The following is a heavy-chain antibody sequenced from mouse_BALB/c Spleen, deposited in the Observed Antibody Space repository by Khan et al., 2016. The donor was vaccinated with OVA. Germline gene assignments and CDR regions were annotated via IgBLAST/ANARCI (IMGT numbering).Heavy chain of an antibody. CDR3: SIVATYHGNYGAWFAY. CDR2: INPTNIYT. CDR1: GYTFTSYT. J-gene: IGHJ3*01. D-gene: IGHD2-10*01. Sequence: QVQLQQSGAELARPGASVKMSCKASGYTFTSYTIHWVKQRPGQGLEWIGYINPTNIYTNYNQKFRDKATLTADKSSRTAYMQLSSLTSEDSAVYYGSIVATYHGNYGAWFAYWGQGTLVTVSA. V-gene: IGHV1-4*01.